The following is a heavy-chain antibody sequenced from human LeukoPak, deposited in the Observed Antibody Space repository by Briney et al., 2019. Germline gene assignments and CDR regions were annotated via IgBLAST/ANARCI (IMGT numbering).Heavy chain of an antibody. CDR1: GGSISSGDYY. Sequence: SETLSLTCTVSGGSISSGDYYWSWIRQPPGKGLEWIGYIYYSGSTYYNPSLKSRVTISVDTSKNQFSLKLSSVTAADTAVYYCARDPWGDCSGGSCYDLMFDPWGQGTLVTVSS. J-gene: IGHJ5*02. V-gene: IGHV4-30-4*01. CDR3: ARDPWGDCSGGSCYDLMFDP. D-gene: IGHD2-15*01. CDR2: IYYSGST.